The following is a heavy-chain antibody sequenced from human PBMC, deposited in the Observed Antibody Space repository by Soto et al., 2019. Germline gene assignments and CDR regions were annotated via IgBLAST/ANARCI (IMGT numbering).Heavy chain of an antibody. Sequence: VHLGESGGGVVQPGRSLRLSCAASGFIFSRYAMHWVRQAPGKGLEWVAVISYDGSNKYYADSAKGRFTISRDNSNNKLYLQMNSLRPGDMAAYYCAKERTITAVTGIAFDYWGRGTLVTVSS. J-gene: IGHJ4*02. CDR2: ISYDGSNK. V-gene: IGHV3-30*04. D-gene: IGHD6-19*01. CDR3: AKERTITAVTGIAFDY. CDR1: GFIFSRYA.